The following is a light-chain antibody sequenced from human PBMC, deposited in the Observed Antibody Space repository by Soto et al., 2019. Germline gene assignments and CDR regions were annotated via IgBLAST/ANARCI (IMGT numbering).Light chain of an antibody. CDR1: SSNIGINH. Sequence: QSVLTQSPSASGTPGQRVIIACSGSSSNIGINHVNWYRHLPGAAPKLLIFRSDQRPSGVPDRFSGSKSGTTASLAISGLQSGDEADYYCAAWDDSRYGVVFGGGTQLTVL. CDR2: RSD. V-gene: IGLV1-44*01. J-gene: IGLJ2*01. CDR3: AAWDDSRYGVV.